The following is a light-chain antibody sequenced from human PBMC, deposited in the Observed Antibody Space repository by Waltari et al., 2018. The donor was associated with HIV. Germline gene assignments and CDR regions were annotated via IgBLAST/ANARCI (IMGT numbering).Light chain of an antibody. J-gene: IGKJ3*01. CDR3: LQTDSMPLT. V-gene: IGKV1-39*01. Sequence: DIQMTQSPSSLSASVGDRVPITCRAGQNIHTFLNWYQQQPGSAPKLLIFGASRLPSGVPSRFSGSGSETDFTLTIDNLQVEDFATYYCLQTDSMPLTFGPGTKVD. CDR2: GAS. CDR1: QNIHTF.